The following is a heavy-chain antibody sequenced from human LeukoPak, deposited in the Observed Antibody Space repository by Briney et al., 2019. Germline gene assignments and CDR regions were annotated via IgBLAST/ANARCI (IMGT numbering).Heavy chain of an antibody. CDR2: ISAYNGNK. Sequence: ASVKVSCKASGYTFTSFDINWVRQAPGQGLDWMGWISAYNGNKVYAQELQGRVTMTTDTSTSTAYMELRSLRSDDTAVYYCASDRWSSSSSEGALDIWGQGTMVTVSS. CDR3: ASDRWSSSSSEGALDI. CDR1: GYTFTSFD. V-gene: IGHV1-18*01. D-gene: IGHD6-6*01. J-gene: IGHJ3*02.